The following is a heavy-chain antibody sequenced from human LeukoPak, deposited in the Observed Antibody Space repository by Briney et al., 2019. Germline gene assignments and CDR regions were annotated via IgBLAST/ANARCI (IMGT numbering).Heavy chain of an antibody. J-gene: IGHJ3*02. Sequence: PSETLSLTCTVSGGSITSNSYYWGWIRQPPGKGLEWIGSITYSGSTYYNPSLKRRVTISIDTSKNQFSLKLSSVTAADTAVYYCARRDIVVVPAAIKRAFDIWGQGTMVTVSS. V-gene: IGHV4-39*07. CDR1: GGSITSNSYY. D-gene: IGHD2-2*01. CDR3: ARRDIVVVPAAIKRAFDI. CDR2: ITYSGST.